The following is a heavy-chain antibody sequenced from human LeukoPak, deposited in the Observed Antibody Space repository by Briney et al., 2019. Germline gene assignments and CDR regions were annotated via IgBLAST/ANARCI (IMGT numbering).Heavy chain of an antibody. CDR3: ARLRVAVAGTYYMDV. CDR1: GGSISSYY. V-gene: IGHV4-59*08. Sequence: SETLSLTCTVSGGSISSYYWSWIRQPPGKGLEWIGYIYYSGSTNYNPSLKSRVTISVDTSKNQFPLKLSSVTAADTAVYYCARLRVAVAGTYYMDVWGKGTTVTVSS. D-gene: IGHD6-19*01. J-gene: IGHJ6*03. CDR2: IYYSGST.